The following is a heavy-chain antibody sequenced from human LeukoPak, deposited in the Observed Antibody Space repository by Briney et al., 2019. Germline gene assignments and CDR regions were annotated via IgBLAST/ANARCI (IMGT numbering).Heavy chain of an antibody. J-gene: IGHJ4*02. CDR3: AKAYTSYFDY. CDR2: ISSSGGST. D-gene: IGHD1-1*01. V-gene: IGHV3-23*01. Sequence: PGGSLRLSCAASGFTFSSYAMSWVRQAPGKGLEWVSGISSSGGSTYYSDSVKGRFTISRDNSKNTLHLQMNSLRAEDTAVYYCAKAYTSYFDYWGQGTLVTVSS. CDR1: GFTFSSYA.